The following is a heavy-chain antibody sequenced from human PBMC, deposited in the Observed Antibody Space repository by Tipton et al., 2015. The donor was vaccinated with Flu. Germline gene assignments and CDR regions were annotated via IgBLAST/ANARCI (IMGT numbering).Heavy chain of an antibody. J-gene: IGHJ1*01. Sequence: TLSLTCTVSGDAISSSLYYWGWIRQPPGEGLEWIGRIYSSGSTNYNPSLKSRVTMLVDTSKNQFSLKLSSMTAADTAVYYCARGSSWYLHFQHWGQGPLVTVSS. D-gene: IGHD6-13*01. CDR3: ARGSSWYLHFQH. CDR1: GDAISSSLYY. CDR2: IYSSGST. V-gene: IGHV4-39*07.